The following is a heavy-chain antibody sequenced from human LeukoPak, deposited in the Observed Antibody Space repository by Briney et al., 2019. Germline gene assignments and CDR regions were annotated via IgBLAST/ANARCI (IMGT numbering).Heavy chain of an antibody. V-gene: IGHV3-23*01. D-gene: IGHD5-18*01. CDR1: GFTFSSYA. CDR2: ISGSGGST. J-gene: IGHJ4*02. Sequence: GGSLRLSCAASGFTFSSYAMSWVRQAPGKGLEWDSAISGSGGSTYYADSVKGRFTIFRDNSKNTLYLQMNSLRAEDTAVYYCARDGSRRGYSYVNFDYWGQGTLVTVSS. CDR3: ARDGSRRGYSYVNFDY.